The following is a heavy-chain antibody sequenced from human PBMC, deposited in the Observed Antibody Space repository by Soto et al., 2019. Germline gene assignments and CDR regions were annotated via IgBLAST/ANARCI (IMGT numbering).Heavy chain of an antibody. D-gene: IGHD1-26*01. Sequence: QVQLVESGGGVVQPGRSLRLSCAASGFTFSRYDIHWVRQATGKGLEWVAVISFDGSHKYYADSVKGRFTISRDNSKNTMYLQINSLRAEDTAVYYCAKPSIVEATLNYFDHWGQGTLVTVSS. V-gene: IGHV3-30*18. J-gene: IGHJ4*02. CDR2: ISFDGSHK. CDR1: GFTFSRYD. CDR3: AKPSIVEATLNYFDH.